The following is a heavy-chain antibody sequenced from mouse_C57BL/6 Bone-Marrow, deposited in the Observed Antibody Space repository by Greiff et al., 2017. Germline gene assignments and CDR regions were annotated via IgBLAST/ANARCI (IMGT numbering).Heavy chain of an antibody. CDR3: ARGSYGNYFYHFDY. Sequence: VQLQQSGPELVKPGASVKMSCKASGYTFTDYNMHWVKQSHGKSLEWIGYINPNNGGTSYNQKFKGKATLTVNKSSSTAYMELRSLTSEDSAFYYCARGSYGNYFYHFDYWGQGTTLTGSS. CDR1: GYTFTDYN. J-gene: IGHJ2*01. D-gene: IGHD2-1*01. V-gene: IGHV1-22*01. CDR2: INPNNGGT.